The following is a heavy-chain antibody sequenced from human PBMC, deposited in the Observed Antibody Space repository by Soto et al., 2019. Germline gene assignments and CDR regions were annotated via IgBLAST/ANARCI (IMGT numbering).Heavy chain of an antibody. CDR2: VYYSGRT. CDR3: AKDKGAGGGSCFDY. CDR1: GASVSSDTHY. V-gene: IGHV4-39*02. D-gene: IGHD2-15*01. Sequence: PSETLSLTCTVTGASVSSDTHYWAWVRQPLGKGLEWIGCVYYSGRTYYNPSLKSRVSISIDTSKNQFSVKLTSMTAADTAIYFCAKDKGAGGGSCFDYWGQGTLVTVSS. J-gene: IGHJ4*02.